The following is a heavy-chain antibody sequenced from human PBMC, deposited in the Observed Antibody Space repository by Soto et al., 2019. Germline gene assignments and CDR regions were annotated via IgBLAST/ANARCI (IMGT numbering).Heavy chain of an antibody. CDR1: VYTFTGYY. D-gene: IGHD1-7*01. Sequence: ASVKVSCKASVYTFTGYYMHWVRQAPGQGLEWMGWINPNSGGTNYAQKFQGRVTMTRDTSISTAYMELSRLRSDDTAVYYCARDHRRRPYNWNYSLSWFDPWGQGTLVTVSS. V-gene: IGHV1-2*02. CDR2: INPNSGGT. CDR3: ARDHRRRPYNWNYSLSWFDP. J-gene: IGHJ5*02.